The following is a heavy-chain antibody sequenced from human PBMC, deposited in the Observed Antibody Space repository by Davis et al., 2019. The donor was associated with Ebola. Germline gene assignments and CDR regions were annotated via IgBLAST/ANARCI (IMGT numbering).Heavy chain of an antibody. CDR3: ARAPATYYYDSSGYYSSPHSYGMDV. CDR2: INHSGST. D-gene: IGHD3-22*01. Sequence: SETLSLTCTVSGGSISSGGYYWTWIRQPPGKGLEWIGEINHSGSTNYNPSLKSRVTISVDTSKNQFSLKLSSVTAADTAVYYCARAPATYYYDSSGYYSSPHSYGMDVWGQGTTVTVSS. CDR1: GGSISSGGYY. V-gene: IGHV4-39*07. J-gene: IGHJ6*02.